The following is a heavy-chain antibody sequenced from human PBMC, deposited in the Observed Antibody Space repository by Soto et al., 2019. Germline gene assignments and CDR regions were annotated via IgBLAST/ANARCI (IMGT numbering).Heavy chain of an antibody. V-gene: IGHV3-23*05. Sequence: EVELLESGGGFVQPGGSLRLSCVASGFSFSSYAMSWVRQAPGKGLEWISSIGTRVSGTNYADSVRGRFTISRDIAMNTLFLQMTSLRVDDTAVYFCAKTMWPRSPFDAWGQGTPVTVSS. CDR3: AKTMWPRSPFDA. CDR2: IGTRVSGT. CDR1: GFSFSSYA. D-gene: IGHD2-21*01. J-gene: IGHJ4*02.